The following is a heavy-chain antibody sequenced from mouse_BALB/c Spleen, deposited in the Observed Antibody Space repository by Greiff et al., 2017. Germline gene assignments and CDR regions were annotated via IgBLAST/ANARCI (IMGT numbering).Heavy chain of an antibody. CDR2: ISSGGST. V-gene: IGHV5-6-5*01. J-gene: IGHJ4*01. D-gene: IGHD2-14*01. CDR1: GFTFSSYA. Sequence: EVQLVESGGGLVKPGGSLKLSCAASGFTFSSYAMSWVRQTPEKRLEWVASISSGGSTYYPDSVKGRFTISRDNARNILYLQMSSLRSEDTAMYYCARHYRYDGYAMDYWGQGTSVTVSS. CDR3: ARHYRYDGYAMDY.